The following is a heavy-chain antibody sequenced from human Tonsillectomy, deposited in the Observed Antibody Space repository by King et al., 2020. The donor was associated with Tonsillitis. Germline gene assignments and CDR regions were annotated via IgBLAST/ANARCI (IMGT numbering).Heavy chain of an antibody. Sequence: VQLVETGGGVVQPGRSLRLSCAASGFTFSSYAMHWVRQAPGKGLEWVAVISYDGSNKYYADTVKGRFTISRDNSKNTLYLQMNSLRAEDTAVYYCARDRTLGYCSGGSCYYYWGQGTLATVSS. D-gene: IGHD2-15*01. CDR2: ISYDGSNK. J-gene: IGHJ4*02. CDR3: ARDRTLGYCSGGSCYYY. CDR1: GFTFSSYA. V-gene: IGHV3-30*04.